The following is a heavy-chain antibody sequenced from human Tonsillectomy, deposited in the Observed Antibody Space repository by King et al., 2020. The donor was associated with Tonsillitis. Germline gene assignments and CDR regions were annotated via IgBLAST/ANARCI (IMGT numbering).Heavy chain of an antibody. CDR1: GYSFTIYW. J-gene: IGHJ4*02. Sequence: LQLVQSGAEVKKPGESLRISCKGSGYSFTIYWSSGVLQMPGKGLECMGRIDPRDSYTNYSPSFQVHVTISADKSISTAYLQWSSLKASDTAMYYCARQRGNYGSGIDYWGQGTLVTVSS. D-gene: IGHD3-10*01. CDR3: ARQRGNYGSGIDY. V-gene: IGHV5-10-1*03. CDR2: IDPRDSYT.